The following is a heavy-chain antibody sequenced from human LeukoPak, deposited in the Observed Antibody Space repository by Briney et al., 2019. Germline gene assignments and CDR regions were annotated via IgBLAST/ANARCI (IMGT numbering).Heavy chain of an antibody. CDR2: IYYSGST. D-gene: IGHD3-22*01. CDR1: GVSISNYY. V-gene: IGHV4-59*01. CDR3: ARYAYDSSGYYSFDY. Sequence: PSETLSLTCTVSGVSISNYYWSWIRQPPGKGLEWIGYIYYSGSTNYNPSLKSRVTISVDRTKNHFSLKLSSVTAADTAVYYCARYAYDSSGYYSFDYWGQGTLVTVSS. J-gene: IGHJ4*02.